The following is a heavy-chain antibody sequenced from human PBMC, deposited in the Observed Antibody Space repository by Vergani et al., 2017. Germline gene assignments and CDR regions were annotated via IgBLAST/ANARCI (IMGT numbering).Heavy chain of an antibody. D-gene: IGHD5-18*01. CDR1: GGTFSSYT. CDR3: AADQGYSYGLPYYMDV. CDR2: IIPILGIA. Sequence: QVQLVQSGAEVKKPGSSVKVSCKASGGTFSSYTISWVRQAPGQGLEWMGRIIPILGIANYAQKFQERVTITRDMSTSTAYMELSSLRSEDTAVYYCAADQGYSYGLPYYMDVWGKGTTVTVSS. J-gene: IGHJ6*03. V-gene: IGHV1-69*02.